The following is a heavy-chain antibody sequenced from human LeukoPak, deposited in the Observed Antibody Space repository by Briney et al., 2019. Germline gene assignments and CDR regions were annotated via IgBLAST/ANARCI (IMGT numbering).Heavy chain of an antibody. CDR2: MNPNSGNT. CDR3: ARGLRLPTRARYYYYYMDV. CDR1: GYTFSSYD. V-gene: IGHV1-8*03. J-gene: IGHJ6*03. Sequence: ASVKVSCKASGYTFSSYDINWVRQATGQGLEWMGWMNPNSGNTGYAQKFQGRVTITRNTSIGTAYMELSSLRSEDTAVYYCARGLRLPTRARYYYYYMDVWGKGTTVTVS.